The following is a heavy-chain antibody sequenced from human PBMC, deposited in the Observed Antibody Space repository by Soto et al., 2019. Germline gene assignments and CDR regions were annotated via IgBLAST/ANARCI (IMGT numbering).Heavy chain of an antibody. CDR3: ARLTPSDAFDI. CDR2: ISSSGSTI. J-gene: IGHJ3*02. CDR1: GFTFSDYY. Sequence: GGSMRLSCAASGFTFSDYYMSWIRQAPGKGLEWVSYISSSGSTIYYADSVKGRFTISRDNAKNSLYLQMNSLRAEDTAVYYCARLTPSDAFDIWGQGTMVTVSS. D-gene: IGHD3-9*01. V-gene: IGHV3-11*01.